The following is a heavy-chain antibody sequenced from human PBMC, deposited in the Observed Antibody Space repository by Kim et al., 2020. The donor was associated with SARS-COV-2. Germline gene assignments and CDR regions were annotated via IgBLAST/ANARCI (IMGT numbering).Heavy chain of an antibody. V-gene: IGHV4-34*01. D-gene: IGHD3-9*01. CDR3: ARGGYYDILTGYYINFDY. CDR1: GGSFSGYY. J-gene: IGHJ4*02. Sequence: SETLSLTCAVYGGSFSGYYWSWIRQPPGKGLEWIGEINHSGSTNYNPSLKSRVTISVDTSKNQFSLKLSSVTAADTAVYYCARGGYYDILTGYYINFDYWGQGTLVTVSS. CDR2: INHSGST.